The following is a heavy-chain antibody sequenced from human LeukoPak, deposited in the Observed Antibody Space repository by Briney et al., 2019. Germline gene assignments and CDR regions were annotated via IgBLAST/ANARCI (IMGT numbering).Heavy chain of an antibody. V-gene: IGHV1-18*01. CDR2: ISAYNGNT. J-gene: IGHJ4*02. Sequence: ASVKVSCTASGYTFNSFGISWVRQAPGQGLEWMGWISAYNGNTNYAQKLQGRVTMTTDTSTSTAYMELRSLRSDDTAVYYCARDCPSTSCLVDYWGQGTLVTVSS. D-gene: IGHD2-2*01. CDR3: ARDCPSTSCLVDY. CDR1: GYTFNSFG.